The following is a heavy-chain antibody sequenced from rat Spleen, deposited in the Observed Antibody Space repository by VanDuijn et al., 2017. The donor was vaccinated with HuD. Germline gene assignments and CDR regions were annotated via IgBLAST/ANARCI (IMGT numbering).Heavy chain of an antibody. CDR2: IWGDGST. CDR1: GFSLISNS. Sequence: QVQLKESGPGLVQPSQTLSLICTVSGFSLISNSVHWVRQPPGKGLEWMGGIWGDGSTDFDSALKSRLTISRDTSKSQVFLKMNNLQTEDTAMYFCATNPHYDWYFDFWGPGTMVTVSS. CDR3: ATNPHYDWYFDF. J-gene: IGHJ1*01. D-gene: IGHD3-4*01. V-gene: IGHV2-1*01.